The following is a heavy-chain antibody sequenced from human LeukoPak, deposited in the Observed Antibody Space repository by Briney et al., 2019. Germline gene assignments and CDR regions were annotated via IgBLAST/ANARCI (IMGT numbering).Heavy chain of an antibody. CDR2: IKDGGTT. Sequence: PGGPLRLSCAVSGFTFSNAWMSWVRQAPGKGLEWVGRIKDGGTTDYGAPVKGRFTISRDDSKNTLYMQMNSLKTEDTAVYYCGLGSGRTDFDYWGQGTLVTVSS. D-gene: IGHD3-10*01. J-gene: IGHJ4*02. CDR1: GFTFSNAW. CDR3: GLGSGRTDFDY. V-gene: IGHV3-15*01.